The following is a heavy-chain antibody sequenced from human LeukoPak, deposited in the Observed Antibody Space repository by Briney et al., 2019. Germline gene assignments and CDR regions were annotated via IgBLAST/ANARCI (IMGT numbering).Heavy chain of an antibody. CDR2: ISGSGGST. V-gene: IGHV3-23*01. Sequence: GPLRLSCAASGFTFSNYAMNWVRQAPGKGLEWVSSISGSGGSTYYADSVKGRFTISRDNSKNTLYLQINSLRAEDTAVYYCAKAARSDSTDYWGQGTLVTVSS. CDR3: AKAARSDSTDY. D-gene: IGHD2-21*02. CDR1: GFTFSNYA. J-gene: IGHJ4*02.